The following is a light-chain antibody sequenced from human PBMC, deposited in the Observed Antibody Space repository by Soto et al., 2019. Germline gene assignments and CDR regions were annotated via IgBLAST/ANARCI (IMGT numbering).Light chain of an antibody. J-gene: IGLJ1*01. V-gene: IGLV2-14*01. CDR1: SSDVGGYNY. CDR2: EVS. CDR3: TSFTSSTTYV. Sequence: QSALTQPASVSGSPGQSITISCTGTSSDVGGYNYVCWYQHHPGKAPKLIISEVSNRPSGVSDHFSGSKSGNTASLTISGLQPEEEADYYCTSFTSSTTYVFGTGTKVTV.